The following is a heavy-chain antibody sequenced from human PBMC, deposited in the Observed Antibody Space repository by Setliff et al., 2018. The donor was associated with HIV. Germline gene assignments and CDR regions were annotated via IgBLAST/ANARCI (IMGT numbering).Heavy chain of an antibody. CDR1: GGSISNYY. CDR2: IYASGST. J-gene: IGHJ4*02. Sequence: PSETLSLTCTVSGGSISNYYWSWIRQPPGKGLEWIGYIYASGSTNYSPSLKSRVTISVDTSKNQFSLKLKSVTAADTAVYFCARHEYSSGWGYVYHLDSWGQGTLVTVSS. D-gene: IGHD6-19*01. V-gene: IGHV4-59*08. CDR3: ARHEYSSGWGYVYHLDS.